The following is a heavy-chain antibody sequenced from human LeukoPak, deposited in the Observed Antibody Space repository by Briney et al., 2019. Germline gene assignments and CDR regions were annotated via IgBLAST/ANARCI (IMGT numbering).Heavy chain of an antibody. CDR2: ISNSGSTI. Sequence: SGGSLRLSCAASGFTFSSYEMNWVRQAPGKGLEWVSYISNSGSTIYYADSVKGRFTISRDIAKSSLYLQMNSLRAEDTAVYYCARKTSGSYGYFDYWGQGTLVTVSS. D-gene: IGHD1-26*01. V-gene: IGHV3-48*03. CDR1: GFTFSSYE. CDR3: ARKTSGSYGYFDY. J-gene: IGHJ4*02.